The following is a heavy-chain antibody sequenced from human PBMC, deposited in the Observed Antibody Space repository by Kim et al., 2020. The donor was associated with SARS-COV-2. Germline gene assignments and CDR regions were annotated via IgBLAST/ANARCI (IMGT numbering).Heavy chain of an antibody. Sequence: ASVKVSCKASGYTFTSYYMHWVRQAPGQGLEWMGIINPSGGSTSYAQKFQGRVTMTRDTSTSTVYMELSSLRSEDTAVYYCARVSPSAQYGDYYFDYWGQGTLVTVSS. V-gene: IGHV1-46*01. D-gene: IGHD4-17*01. J-gene: IGHJ4*02. CDR1: GYTFTSYY. CDR3: ARVSPSAQYGDYYFDY. CDR2: INPSGGST.